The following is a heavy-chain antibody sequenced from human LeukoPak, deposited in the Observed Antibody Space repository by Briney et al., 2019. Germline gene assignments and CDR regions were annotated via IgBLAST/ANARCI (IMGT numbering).Heavy chain of an antibody. V-gene: IGHV3-49*05. CDR3: TRDGSLGYCSSTSCPRFDY. Sequence: NPGGSLRLSCTAPGFTFGDYAMSWFRQAPGKGLEWVGFIRSKAYGGTTEYAASVKGRFTISRDDSKSIAYLQMNSLRTEDTAVYYCTRDGSLGYCSSTSCPRFDYWGQGTLVTVSS. CDR2: IRSKAYGGTT. CDR1: GFTFGDYA. J-gene: IGHJ4*02. D-gene: IGHD2-2*01.